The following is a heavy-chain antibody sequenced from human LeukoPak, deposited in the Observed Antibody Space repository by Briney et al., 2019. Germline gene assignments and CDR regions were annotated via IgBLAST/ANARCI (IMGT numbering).Heavy chain of an antibody. J-gene: IGHJ5*02. CDR3: TRPGSGSYYKGGTDH. CDR1: GYSFTSYW. CDR2: IDPSDFYT. D-gene: IGHD3-10*01. Sequence: GESLKISCTGSGYSFTSYWISWVRQMPGKGLEWMGRIDPSDFYTNYSPSFQGHVTISADRSLSTVYLQWSSLKASDTAMYYCTRPGSGSYYKGGTDHWGRGTLVTVSS. V-gene: IGHV5-10-1*01.